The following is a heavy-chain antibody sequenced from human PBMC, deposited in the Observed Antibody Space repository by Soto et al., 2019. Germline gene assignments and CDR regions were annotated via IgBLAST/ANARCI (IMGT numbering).Heavy chain of an antibody. D-gene: IGHD4-17*01. J-gene: IGHJ4*02. CDR3: EKTASMTIRDGFDH. V-gene: IGHV3-23*01. CDR1: GFTFSSYA. Sequence: EVQVLESGGGLVQPGGSLRLSCAASGFTFSSYAMSWVRQAPGQGLEWVSAISGSGSNPYYADSVKGRFTISRDNSKNTLYLQMNSLRAEDTAIYYCEKTASMTIRDGFDHWGQGTLVTVSS. CDR2: ISGSGSNP.